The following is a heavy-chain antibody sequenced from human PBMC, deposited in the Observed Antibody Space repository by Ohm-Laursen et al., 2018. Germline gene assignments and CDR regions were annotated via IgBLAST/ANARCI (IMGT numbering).Heavy chain of an antibody. CDR2: ISATGGST. V-gene: IGHV3-23*01. CDR3: ARDLKGYINYEAYYNGMDV. Sequence: GSLRLSCAASGFTFSKYAMNWVRQAPGKGLQWVSSISATGGSTYYADSVKGRFTISRDNSNNTLYLHINSLRAEDTAVYYCARDLKGYINYEAYYNGMDVWGQGTMVTVSS. CDR1: GFTFSKYA. J-gene: IGHJ6*02. D-gene: IGHD4-11*01.